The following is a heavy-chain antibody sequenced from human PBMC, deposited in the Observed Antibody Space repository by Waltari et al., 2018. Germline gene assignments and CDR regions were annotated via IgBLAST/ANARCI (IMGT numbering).Heavy chain of an antibody. CDR3: ARDGGYSSSWIAGWFDP. D-gene: IGHD6-13*01. J-gene: IGHJ5*02. V-gene: IGHV1-2*02. CDR2: INPNSGGT. Sequence: QVQLVQSGAEVKKPGASVKVSCKASGYTFTGYYMHWVRQAPGQGLEWMGWINPNSGGTNYAQKFQGRVTMTRDTAINTAYMELSRLRSDDTAVYYCARDGGYSSSWIAGWFDPWGQGTLVTVSS. CDR1: GYTFTGYY.